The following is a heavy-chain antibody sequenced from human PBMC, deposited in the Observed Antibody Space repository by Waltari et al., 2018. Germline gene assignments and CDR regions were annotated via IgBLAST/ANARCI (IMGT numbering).Heavy chain of an antibody. CDR1: DFSISSGFY. D-gene: IGHD3-9*01. Sequence: QMQESGPGLVKPSETLSLMCSVSDFSISSGFYWGGLRQSPGKGLEWIGIISDSGTTSYNPSLQSRVTISIDTSKNQFSLKLGSVTAADTAVFYCAREAGSGIDWYHDYWGQGILVTVSS. CDR3: AREAGSGIDWYHDY. CDR2: ISDSGTT. V-gene: IGHV4-38-2*02. J-gene: IGHJ4*02.